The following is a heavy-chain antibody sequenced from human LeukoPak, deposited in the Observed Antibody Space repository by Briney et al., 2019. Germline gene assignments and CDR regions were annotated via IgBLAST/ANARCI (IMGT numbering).Heavy chain of an antibody. CDR2: ISWDGGST. CDR1: GFTFYDYT. Sequence: GGSLRLSCAASGFTFYDYTMHWVRHAPGKGLEWVSLISWDGGSTYYADSVKGRFTISRDSSKNSLYLQMNSLRTEDTALYYRARNGGVSSYYYYMDVWGKGTTVTVSS. D-gene: IGHD1-1*01. J-gene: IGHJ6*03. CDR3: ARNGGVSSYYYYMDV. V-gene: IGHV3-43*01.